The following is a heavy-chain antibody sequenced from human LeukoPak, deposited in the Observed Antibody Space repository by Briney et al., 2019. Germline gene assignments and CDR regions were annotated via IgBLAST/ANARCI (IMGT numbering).Heavy chain of an antibody. CDR3: ASWAGYCSSNNCYATSLDY. CDR2: ISAYNINT. Sequence: ASVKVSCKASGYTFTNYGISWVRQAPGQGLEWMGWISAYNINTNFARKLQGRVTMTTDTSTNTAYMELRSLRSDDTAVYYCASWAGYCSSNNCYATSLDYWGQGTLVTVSA. V-gene: IGHV1-18*01. D-gene: IGHD2-2*01. CDR1: GYTFTNYG. J-gene: IGHJ4*02.